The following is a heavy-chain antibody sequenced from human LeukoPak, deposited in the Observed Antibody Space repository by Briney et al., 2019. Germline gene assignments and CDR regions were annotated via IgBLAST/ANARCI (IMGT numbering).Heavy chain of an antibody. V-gene: IGHV4-59*08. Sequence: SETLSLTCTVSGGSISSYYWSWIRQPPGKGMEWIGYIYYSGSTYYNPSLKSRVTISVDTSKNQFSLKLSSVTAADTAVYYCARLVVVVPAAPMLDAFDIWGQGTMVTVSS. D-gene: IGHD2-2*01. CDR1: GGSISSYY. J-gene: IGHJ3*02. CDR3: ARLVVVVPAAPMLDAFDI. CDR2: IYYSGST.